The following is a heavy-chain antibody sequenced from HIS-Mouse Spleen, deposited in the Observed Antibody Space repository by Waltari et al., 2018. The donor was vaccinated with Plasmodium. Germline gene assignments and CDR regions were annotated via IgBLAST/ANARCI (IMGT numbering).Heavy chain of an antibody. CDR3: ASSWYWYFDL. D-gene: IGHD6-13*01. V-gene: IGHV4-34*01. J-gene: IGHJ2*01. CDR2: INHSGST. CDR1: AWYLRGCY. Sequence: QVQLQPASAGLLKPAATLSPACAVYAWYLRGCYWSWIRQPTGKGLEWIGEINHSGSTNYNPSLKSRVTISVDTSKNQFSRKLSSVTAADTAVYYCASSWYWYFDLWGRGTLVTVSS.